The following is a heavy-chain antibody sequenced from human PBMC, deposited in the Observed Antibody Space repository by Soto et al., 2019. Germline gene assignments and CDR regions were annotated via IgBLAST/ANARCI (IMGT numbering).Heavy chain of an antibody. CDR1: GDTFTDYY. CDR3: ARGGHVVVVTAALDY. V-gene: IGHV1-46*01. D-gene: IGHD2-21*02. J-gene: IGHJ4*02. CDR2: VNPSGGHT. Sequence: QVQLVQSGAEVKKPGASVKVSCKASGDTFTDYYIHWVRQAPGQGLEWMGTVNPSGGHTTYAQHFLGRMTMTRDTATSTLYMELASLTAEDSAIYFCARGGHVVVVTAALDYWGQGTLVTVSS.